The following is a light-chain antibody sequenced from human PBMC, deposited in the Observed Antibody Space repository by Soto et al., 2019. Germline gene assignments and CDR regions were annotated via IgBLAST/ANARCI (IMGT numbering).Light chain of an antibody. CDR1: SSNIGAHYD. CDR3: GTWDSSLSASYV. CDR2: DNN. V-gene: IGLV1-51*01. Sequence: QSVLTQPPSVSGAPGQRVTISCTGSSSNIGAHYDVSWYQQLPGTAPKLLIYDNNKRPSGIPDRFSGSKSGTSATLGITGLQTGDEADYYCGTWDSSLSASYVFGTGTKVTVL. J-gene: IGLJ1*01.